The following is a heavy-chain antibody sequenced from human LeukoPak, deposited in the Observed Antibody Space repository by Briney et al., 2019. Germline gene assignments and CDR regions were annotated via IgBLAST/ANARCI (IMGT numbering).Heavy chain of an antibody. CDR3: ARDRGSGFDY. J-gene: IGHJ4*02. V-gene: IGHV4-59*01. CDR1: GGSISGYY. CDR2: IYYSGST. D-gene: IGHD3-10*01. Sequence: PSETLSLTCTVSGGSISGYYWSWIRQPPGKGLEWIGYIYYSGSTNYNPSLKSRVTISVDTSKNQFSLKLSSVTAADTAVYYRARDRGSGFDYWGQGTLVTVSS.